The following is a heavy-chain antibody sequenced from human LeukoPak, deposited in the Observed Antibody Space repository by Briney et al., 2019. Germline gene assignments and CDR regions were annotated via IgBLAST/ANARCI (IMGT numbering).Heavy chain of an antibody. CDR2: IYYSGST. D-gene: IGHD2-15*01. Sequence: TSETLSLTCAVYGGSFSGYYWSWIRQPPGKGLEWIGYIYYSGSTNYNPSLKSRVTISVDTSKNQFSLKLSSVTAADTAVYYCARTPVVVGYFDYWGQGTLVTVSS. CDR3: ARTPVVVGYFDY. J-gene: IGHJ4*02. CDR1: GGSFSGYY. V-gene: IGHV4-59*01.